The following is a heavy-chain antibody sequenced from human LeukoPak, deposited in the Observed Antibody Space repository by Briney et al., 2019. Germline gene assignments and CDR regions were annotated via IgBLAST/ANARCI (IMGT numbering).Heavy chain of an antibody. J-gene: IGHJ4*02. D-gene: IGHD3-10*01. Sequence: GESLKISCKGSGFSFTSYWIDWVRQTPGKGLEWMGVIFPGDSDTRYSPSFQGQVTISADKSISTAYLQWSSLKASDTAMYYCAGRKVYGSGRGFCYWGQGTLVTVSS. CDR3: AGRKVYGSGRGFCY. CDR1: GFSFTSYW. CDR2: IFPGDSDT. V-gene: IGHV5-51*01.